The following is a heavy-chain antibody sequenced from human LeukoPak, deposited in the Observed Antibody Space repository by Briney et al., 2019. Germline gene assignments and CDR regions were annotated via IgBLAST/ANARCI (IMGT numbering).Heavy chain of an antibody. V-gene: IGHV4-39*01. CDR1: GGSISSSSYY. Sequence: PSETLSLTCTVSGGSISSSSYYWGWIRQPPGKGLEWIGSIYYSGSTYYNPSLKSRVTISVDTSKNQFSLKLSSVTAADTAVYYCARGRGYSYGYGVFWYFDLWGRGTLVTVSS. CDR2: IYYSGST. D-gene: IGHD5-18*01. J-gene: IGHJ2*01. CDR3: ARGRGYSYGYGVFWYFDL.